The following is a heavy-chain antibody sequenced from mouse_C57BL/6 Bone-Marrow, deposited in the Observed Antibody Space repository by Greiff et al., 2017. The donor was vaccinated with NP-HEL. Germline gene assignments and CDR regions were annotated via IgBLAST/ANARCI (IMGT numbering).Heavy chain of an antibody. V-gene: IGHV1-18*01. J-gene: IGHJ4*01. D-gene: IGHD1-1*02. CDR1: GYTFTDYN. CDR3: ARSVGYDAMDY. Sequence: VQLQQSGPELVKPGASVKIPCKASGYTFTDYNIDWVKQSHGKSLEWIGDINPNNGGTIYNQKFKGKATLTVDKSSSTAYMELRSLTSEDTEVYYGARSVGYDAMDYWGQGTSVTVSS. CDR2: INPNNGGT.